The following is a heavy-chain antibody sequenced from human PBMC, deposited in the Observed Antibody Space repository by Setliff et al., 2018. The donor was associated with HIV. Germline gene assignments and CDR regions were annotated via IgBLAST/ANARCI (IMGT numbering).Heavy chain of an antibody. CDR2: IYYTGST. CDR3: ARGNPDFDILTGYWSHYFDY. CDR1: GYSIRSGYY. Sequence: PSETLSLTCAVSGYSIRSGYYWGWIRQPPGKGLEWIGDIYYTGSTNFSPSLKSRVTISLDTSKNQFSLKLSSVSAADTAMYYCARGNPDFDILTGYWSHYFDYWGQGRLVTVSS. J-gene: IGHJ4*02. D-gene: IGHD3-9*01. V-gene: IGHV4-38-2*01.